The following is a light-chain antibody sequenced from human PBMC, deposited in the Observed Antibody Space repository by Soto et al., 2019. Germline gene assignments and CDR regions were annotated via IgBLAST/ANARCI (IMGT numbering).Light chain of an antibody. CDR2: DAS. J-gene: IGKJ2*01. Sequence: EIVLTQSPATLSLSPGERATLSCRASQSISSYLAWYQQKPGQAPRLLFYDASIRAAGIPSWFSGSGSGTDFTLTISSLEPEHLAVYYCQQRSDWPRTFGRGTKLEIK. V-gene: IGKV3-11*01. CDR3: QQRSDWPRT. CDR1: QSISSY.